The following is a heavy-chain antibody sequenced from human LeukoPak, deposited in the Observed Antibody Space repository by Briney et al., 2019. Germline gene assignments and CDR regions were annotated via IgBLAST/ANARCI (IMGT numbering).Heavy chain of an antibody. V-gene: IGHV3-23*01. CDR2: ISGSGGST. D-gene: IGHD3-10*01. J-gene: IGHJ4*02. Sequence: GGSLRLSCAASGFTFSSYAMSWVRQAPGKGLEWVSGISGSGGSTYYADSVKGRFTISRDNSKNTLYLQMNSLRAEDTAVYNCAKDEYYYGSGSYDYWGQGTPGTAS. CDR1: GFTFSSYA. CDR3: AKDEYYYGSGSYDY.